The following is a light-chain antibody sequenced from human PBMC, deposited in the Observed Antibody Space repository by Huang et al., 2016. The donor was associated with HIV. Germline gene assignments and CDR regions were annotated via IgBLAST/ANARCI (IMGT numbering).Light chain of an antibody. CDR2: GAS. CDR3: QQYGSSPRT. Sequence: EIVLTQSPGTLSLSPGERATPSCRASQSVSSNYLAWYQQKPGQAPRLLIYGASSRATASPDRFSGSGSGTDFTLTISRLEPEDFAVYYCQQYGSSPRTFGRGTKVEIK. V-gene: IGKV3-20*01. CDR1: QSVSSNY. J-gene: IGKJ1*01.